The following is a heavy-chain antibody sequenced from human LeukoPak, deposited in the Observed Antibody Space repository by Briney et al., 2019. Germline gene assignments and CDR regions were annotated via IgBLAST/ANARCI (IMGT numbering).Heavy chain of an antibody. J-gene: IGHJ5*02. Sequence: LVNPTQTLTLTCTFSGFSLSTSGMCVSWIRQPPGKGLEWIGEINHSGSTNYNPSLKSRVTISVDTSKNQFSLKLSSVTAADTAVYYCAKNWFDPWGQGTLVTVSS. CDR1: GFSLSTSGMC. V-gene: IGHV4-30-2*01. CDR2: INHSGST. CDR3: AKNWFDP.